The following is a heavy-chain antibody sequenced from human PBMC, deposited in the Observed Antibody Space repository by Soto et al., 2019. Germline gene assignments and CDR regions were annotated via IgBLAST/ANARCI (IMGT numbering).Heavy chain of an antibody. D-gene: IGHD6-13*01. J-gene: IGHJ6*02. CDR2: IYYSGST. CDR1: GGSISSSSYY. V-gene: IGHV4-39*01. CDR3: ARLAAAQYYYGMDV. Sequence: SETLSLTCTVSGGSISSSSYYWGWIRQPPGKGLEWIGSIYYSGSTYYNPSLKSRVAISVDTSKNQFSLNLSSVTAADTAVYYCARLAAAQYYYGMDVWGQGTTVTVSS.